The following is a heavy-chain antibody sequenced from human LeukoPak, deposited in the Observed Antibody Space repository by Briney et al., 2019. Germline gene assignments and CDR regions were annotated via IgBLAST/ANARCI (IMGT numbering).Heavy chain of an antibody. CDR2: INANSGTT. CDR1: GFAFSVYA. D-gene: IGHD6-19*01. CDR3: AKPISGGLAVTADWFHP. Sequence: PGGSLRLSRAASGFAFSVYAMSWLRQPPGKGLEWVSTINANSGTTSYAASVRGRFTISRDNSKNTLYLQLNTLRADDTATYYCAKPISGGLAVTADWFHPWGQGTLVVVSP. V-gene: IGHV3-23*01. J-gene: IGHJ5*01.